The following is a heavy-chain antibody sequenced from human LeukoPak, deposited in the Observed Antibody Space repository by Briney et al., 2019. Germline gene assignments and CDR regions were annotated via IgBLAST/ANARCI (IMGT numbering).Heavy chain of an antibody. J-gene: IGHJ1*01. CDR2: KNHGENP. CDR1: GGSFSCYY. Sequence: PSETLSLTCAVYGGSFSCYYWTWIRQPPGKGLEWIGEKNHGENPNYHPSLKSRDIISIDKYKPQLSLKLSSVTPGDTAVYYCARMYIKWGRYLQHWGQGTLVTVSS. CDR3: ARMYIKWGRYLQH. V-gene: IGHV4-34*01. D-gene: IGHD1-26*01.